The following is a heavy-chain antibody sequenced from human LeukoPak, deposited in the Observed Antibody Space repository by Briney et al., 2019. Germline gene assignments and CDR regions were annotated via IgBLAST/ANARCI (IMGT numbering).Heavy chain of an antibody. CDR2: ISYDGSNK. CDR3: ARATWDSSGYYYAY. Sequence: GGSLRLSCAASGFTFSSYGMHWVRQAPGKGLEWVAVISYDGSNKCYADSVKGRFTISRDNAKNSLYLQMTSLRAEDTALYYCARATWDSSGYYYAYWGQGTLVTVSS. V-gene: IGHV3-30*03. J-gene: IGHJ4*02. CDR1: GFTFSSYG. D-gene: IGHD3-22*01.